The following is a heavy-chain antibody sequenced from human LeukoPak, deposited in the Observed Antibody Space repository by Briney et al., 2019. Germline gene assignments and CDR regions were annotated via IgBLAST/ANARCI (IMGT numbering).Heavy chain of an antibody. CDR1: GGSVSSGSYY. CDR3: ATCSSGAYNWFDP. CDR2: IYFSGST. Sequence: SETLSLTCTVSGGSVSSGSYYWGWIRQPPGKGLEWIGSIYFSGSTSYNPSLKSRLTISVDTSKNQFSLRLRSVTAADTAVYYCATCSSGAYNWFDPWGQGTLVTVSS. D-gene: IGHD6-13*01. V-gene: IGHV4-39*01. J-gene: IGHJ5*02.